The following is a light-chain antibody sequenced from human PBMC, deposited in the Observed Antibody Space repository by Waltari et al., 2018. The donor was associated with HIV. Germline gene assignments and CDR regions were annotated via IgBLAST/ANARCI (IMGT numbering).Light chain of an antibody. CDR3: CSYAGSSTLEV. V-gene: IGLV2-23*01. CDR1: SSDVGSYNL. CDR2: DGS. Sequence: QSALTQPASVSGSPGQSLTISCTGTSSDVGSYNLFSWYQQHPGKAPKLMIYDGSKRPSGVSNRFSGSKSGNTASLTISGLQAEDEADYYCCSYAGSSTLEVFGGGTKLTVL. J-gene: IGLJ2*01.